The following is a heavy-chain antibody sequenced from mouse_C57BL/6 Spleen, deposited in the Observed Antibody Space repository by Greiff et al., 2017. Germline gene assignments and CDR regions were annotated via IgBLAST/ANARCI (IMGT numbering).Heavy chain of an antibody. CDR3: ARLRYYGSSHYFDY. Sequence: VQLQQPGAELVMPGASVKLSCKASGYTFTSYWMHWVKQRPGQGLEWIGEIDPSDSYTNYNQKFKGESTLTVDKSSSTAYMQLSSLTSEDSAVYYCARLRYYGSSHYFDYWGQGTTLTVSS. D-gene: IGHD1-1*01. V-gene: IGHV1-69*01. CDR2: IDPSDSYT. CDR1: GYTFTSYW. J-gene: IGHJ2*01.